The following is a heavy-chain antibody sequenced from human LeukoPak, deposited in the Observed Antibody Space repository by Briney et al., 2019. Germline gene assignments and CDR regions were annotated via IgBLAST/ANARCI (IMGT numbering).Heavy chain of an antibody. Sequence: SETLSLTCTVSGGSISSGDYYWSWIRQPPGKGLEWIGYIYYSGSTYYNPSLKSRVTISVDTSKNQFSLKLSSVTAADTAVYYCARTATSWSLNYYYMDVWGKGTTVTVSS. CDR3: ARTATSWSLNYYYMDV. J-gene: IGHJ6*03. V-gene: IGHV4-30-4*08. CDR2: IYYSGST. CDR1: GGSISSGDYY. D-gene: IGHD2-15*01.